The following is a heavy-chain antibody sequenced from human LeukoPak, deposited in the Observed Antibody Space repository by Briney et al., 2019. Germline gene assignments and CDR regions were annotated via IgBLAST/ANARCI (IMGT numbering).Heavy chain of an antibody. D-gene: IGHD1-14*01. CDR3: ATPGPEGQDAFDI. J-gene: IGHJ3*02. Sequence: KPGGSLRLSCAASGFTFSSYSMNWVRQAPGQGLEWVSSISSSSSYIYYADSVKGRFTISRDNAKNSLYKQMNSLRAEDTAVYYCATPGPEGQDAFDIWGQGTMVTVSS. CDR1: GFTFSSYS. V-gene: IGHV3-21*01. CDR2: ISSSSSYI.